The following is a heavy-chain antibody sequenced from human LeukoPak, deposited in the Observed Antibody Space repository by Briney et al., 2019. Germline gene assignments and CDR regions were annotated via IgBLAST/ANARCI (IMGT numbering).Heavy chain of an antibody. J-gene: IGHJ3*02. CDR3: AREEGYSYGSNAFDI. V-gene: IGHV4-59*01. CDR2: IYYSGST. D-gene: IGHD5-18*01. CDR1: GGSIRSYY. Sequence: SETLSLTCTVSGGSIRSYYWSWIRQPPGKGLEWIGYIYYSGSTNYNPSLKSRVTISVDTSKNQFSLKLSSVTAADTAVYYCAREEGYSYGSNAFDIWGQGTMVTVSS.